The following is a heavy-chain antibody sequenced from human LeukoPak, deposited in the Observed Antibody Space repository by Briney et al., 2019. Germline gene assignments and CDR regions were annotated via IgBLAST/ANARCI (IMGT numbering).Heavy chain of an antibody. V-gene: IGHV3-30*04. J-gene: IGHJ4*02. CDR3: ARDFRHILDY. CDR1: GFTFSSYA. Sequence: GGSLRLSCAASGFTFSSYAMHWVRQAPGKGLEWVAVISYDGSNKYYADSVKGRFTISRDNSKNTLYLQMNSLRAEDTAVYYRARDFRHILDYWGQGTLVTVSS. CDR2: ISYDGSNK. D-gene: IGHD3-10*01.